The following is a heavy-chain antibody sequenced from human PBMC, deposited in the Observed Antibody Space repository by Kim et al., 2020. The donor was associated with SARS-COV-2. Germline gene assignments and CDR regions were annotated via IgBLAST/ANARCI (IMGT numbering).Heavy chain of an antibody. Sequence: GGSLRLSCAASGFTFSSYWMHWVRQAPGKGLVWVSRINSDGSSTSYADSVKGRFTISRDNAKNTLYLQMNSLRAEDTAVYYCARAVKLIWDYSNMGVDYWGQGTLVTVSS. CDR1: GFTFSSYW. CDR2: INSDGSST. D-gene: IGHD4-4*01. V-gene: IGHV3-74*01. CDR3: ARAVKLIWDYSNMGVDY. J-gene: IGHJ4*02.